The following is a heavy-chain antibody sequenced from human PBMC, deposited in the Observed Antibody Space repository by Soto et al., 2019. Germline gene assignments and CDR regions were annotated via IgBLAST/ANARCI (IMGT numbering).Heavy chain of an antibody. Sequence: QVQLVQSGAEVKKPGASVKVSCKASGYTFTSYGISWVRQAPGQGLEWMGWISAYNGNTNYAQKLQGRVTMTTDTSTTTAYMELRSLRSDDTAVYYCAGGFPFGELLVWFDPWGQGTLVTVSS. CDR3: AGGFPFGELLVWFDP. D-gene: IGHD3-10*01. CDR1: GYTFTSYG. J-gene: IGHJ5*02. V-gene: IGHV1-18*01. CDR2: ISAYNGNT.